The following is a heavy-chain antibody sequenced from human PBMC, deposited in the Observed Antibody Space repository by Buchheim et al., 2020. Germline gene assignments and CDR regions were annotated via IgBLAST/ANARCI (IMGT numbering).Heavy chain of an antibody. Sequence: EVVLLESGGGLVQPGGSLRLSCAASGFSFYNYAMSWVRQAPGKGLEWVSGITGGGSSPYYADSVKGRFTISRDNSKNMLYLQTNSLRAEDTAIYYCAKDKTYYDFWSGSGDWFDSWGQGTL. CDR1: GFSFYNYA. CDR3: AKDKTYYDFWSGSGDWFDS. D-gene: IGHD3-3*01. J-gene: IGHJ5*01. CDR2: ITGGGSSP. V-gene: IGHV3-23*01.